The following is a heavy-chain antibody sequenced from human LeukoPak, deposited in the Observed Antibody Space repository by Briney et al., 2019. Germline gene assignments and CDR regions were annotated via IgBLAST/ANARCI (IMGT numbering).Heavy chain of an antibody. CDR3: AKALSRSGGSPLFDY. V-gene: IGHV3-23*01. J-gene: IGHJ4*02. CDR1: GFTFSTYA. CDR2: SGGSGGGI. Sequence: GGALRLSCAASGFTFSTYAMHWVRQPPGEGRQGVSESGGSGGGIYYADSVKGRFTISRDNSKNPLYLQMNSLRADDTAVYYCAKALSRSGGSPLFDYWGQGTLVTVSS. D-gene: IGHD2-15*01.